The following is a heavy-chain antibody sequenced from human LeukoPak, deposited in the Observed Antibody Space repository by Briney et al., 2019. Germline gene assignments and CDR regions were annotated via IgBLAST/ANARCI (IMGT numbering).Heavy chain of an antibody. CDR2: IKEDGSEK. D-gene: IGHD3-10*01. J-gene: IGHJ3*02. V-gene: IGHV3-7*03. CDR1: GFTLSSYW. Sequence: GGSLRLSCAASGFTLSSYWMSWVRQAPGKGLEWVANIKEDGSEKYYVDSVKGRFAISRDNAQNSVYLHMNSLTAEDTALYYCARDWVAGVPFDAFDIWGQGTMVSVSS. CDR3: ARDWVAGVPFDAFDI.